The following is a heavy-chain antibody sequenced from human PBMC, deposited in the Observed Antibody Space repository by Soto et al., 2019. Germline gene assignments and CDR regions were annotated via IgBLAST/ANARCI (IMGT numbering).Heavy chain of an antibody. CDR3: NRGSEYDFWSGYL. J-gene: IGHJ4*02. Sequence: QERLVQSGAEVRKPGSSVKVSCKVTGGTSTRYAINWVRQAPGQGLEWMGGIVPMFGTSKYAQKFQGRVTITADTSTNIAYMELRILRSEDTAVYYCNRGSEYDFWSGYLWGQGPLVSVSS. CDR2: IVPMFGTS. D-gene: IGHD3-3*01. CDR1: GGTSTRYA. V-gene: IGHV1-69*06.